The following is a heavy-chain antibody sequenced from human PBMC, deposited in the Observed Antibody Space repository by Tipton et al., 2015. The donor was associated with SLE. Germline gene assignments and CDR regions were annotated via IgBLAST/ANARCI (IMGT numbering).Heavy chain of an antibody. Sequence: RSLRLSCAASGFTFSDYYMSWIRQAPGKGLEWVAVIWYDGSNKYYADSVKGRFTISRDNSKNTLYLQMNSLRAEDTAVYYCARGGYSSRPWYFDLWGRGTLVTVSS. D-gene: IGHD6-13*01. CDR1: GFTFSDYY. CDR3: ARGGYSSRPWYFDL. V-gene: IGHV3-33*08. J-gene: IGHJ2*01. CDR2: IWYDGSNK.